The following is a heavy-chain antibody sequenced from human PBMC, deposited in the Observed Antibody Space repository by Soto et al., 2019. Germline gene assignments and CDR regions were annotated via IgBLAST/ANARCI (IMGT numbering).Heavy chain of an antibody. CDR2: IYPCYSDN. D-gene: IGHD3-3*01. CDR1: GYSFTSYW. V-gene: IGHV5-51*01. J-gene: IGHJ3*01. Sequence: GESLQISRKGSGYSFTSYWIGCVRQMPGKGLESIGSIYPCYSDNIYSAFFQGQVNISADKYISNAYVEWSSLKASDTAMYYCARGRFLNWYLKPEPAFEVWGNGTIVTV. CDR3: ARGRFLNWYLKPEPAFEV.